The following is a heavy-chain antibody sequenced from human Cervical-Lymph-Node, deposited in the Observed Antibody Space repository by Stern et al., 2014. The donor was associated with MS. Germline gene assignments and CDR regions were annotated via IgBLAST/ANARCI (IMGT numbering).Heavy chain of an antibody. CDR2: IIPILGLP. J-gene: IGHJ5*02. Sequence: VHLVESGAEVKKPGSSVNVSCKASGGTFSSSYAITWMRQAPGQGLEWMGRIIPILGLPNYAQKFQGRVTITADTSTSTAYMELSSLRSEDTAVYYCARWVVSNRAAATLHNLFDPWGQGTLVTVSS. V-gene: IGHV1-69*09. CDR3: ARWVVSNRAAATLHNLFDP. D-gene: IGHD2-15*01. CDR1: GGTFSSSYA.